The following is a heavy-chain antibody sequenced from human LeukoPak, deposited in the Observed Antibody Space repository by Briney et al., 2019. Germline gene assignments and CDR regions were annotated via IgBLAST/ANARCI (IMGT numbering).Heavy chain of an antibody. CDR2: IYYSGST. CDR3: ARLISRSYDLLTGYYSGDD. V-gene: IGHV4-39*01. J-gene: IGHJ4*02. D-gene: IGHD3-9*01. CDR1: GGSISSSSYY. Sequence: SETLSLTCTVSGGSISSSSYYWGWIRQPPGKGLEWIGSIYYSGSTYYNPSLKSRVTISVDTSKNQFSLKLSSVTAADTAVYYCARLISRSYDLLTGYYSGDDCGQGTLVTVSS.